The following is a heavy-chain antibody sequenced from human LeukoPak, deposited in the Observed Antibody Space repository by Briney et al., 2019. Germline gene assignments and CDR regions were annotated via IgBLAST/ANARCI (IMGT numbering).Heavy chain of an antibody. D-gene: IGHD3-9*01. Sequence: PGGSLRLSCAASGFTFSSYAMSWVRQAPGKGLEWVSAISGSGGSTYYADSVKGRFTISRDNSKNTLYLQMNSLRAEDMAVYYCARSLLRYFDWYFDYWGQGTLVTVSS. CDR1: GFTFSSYA. CDR2: ISGSGGST. CDR3: ARSLLRYFDWYFDY. J-gene: IGHJ4*02. V-gene: IGHV3-23*01.